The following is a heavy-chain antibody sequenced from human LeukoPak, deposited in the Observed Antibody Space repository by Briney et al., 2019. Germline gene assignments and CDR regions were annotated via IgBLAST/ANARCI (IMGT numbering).Heavy chain of an antibody. CDR3: AKSPSGRSRISRFDY. CDR1: GFPFSSYG. J-gene: IGHJ4*02. CDR2: ISYDGSNK. V-gene: IGHV3-30*18. Sequence: GGSLRLSCAASGFPFSSYGMHWVRQAPGKGLEWVAVISYDGSNKYYADSVNGRFTISRDNSKNTLSLQMNSLRAEDTAVYYCAKSPSGRSRISRFDYWGQGILVTVSS. D-gene: IGHD1-26*01.